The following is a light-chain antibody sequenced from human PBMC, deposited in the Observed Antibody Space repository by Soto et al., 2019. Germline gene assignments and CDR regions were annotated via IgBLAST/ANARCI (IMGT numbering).Light chain of an antibody. J-gene: IGLJ3*02. CDR1: SSDIGAYNY. CDR3: SSYASEIPHV. CDR2: EVT. V-gene: IGLV2-14*01. Sequence: QSALTQPASVSGSPGQSITISCTGTSSDIGAYNYVSWYRQHPGEAPNVIIYEVTHRPSGISSRFSGSKSGNTASLTLSGLQPDDEAAYYCSSYASEIPHVLRGGTPLTV.